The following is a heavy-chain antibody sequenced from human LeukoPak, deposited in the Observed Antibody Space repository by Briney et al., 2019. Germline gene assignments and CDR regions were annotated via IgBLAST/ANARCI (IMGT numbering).Heavy chain of an antibody. Sequence: GGSLRLSCAASGFIFSSYGMHWVRQAPGKGLEWVAVLLYDGSSKFYADSVKGRFTISRDNSKNTLYLQMNSLRAEDTAVYYCAKALRLLPRDLGQGTLVTVSS. J-gene: IGHJ4*02. CDR2: LLYDGSSK. D-gene: IGHD2/OR15-2a*01. CDR3: AKALRLLPRD. CDR1: GFIFSSYG. V-gene: IGHV3-33*06.